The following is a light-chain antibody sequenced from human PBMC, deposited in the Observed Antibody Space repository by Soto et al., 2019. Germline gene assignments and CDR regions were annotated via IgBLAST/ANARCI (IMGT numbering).Light chain of an antibody. CDR3: QRRSNWDWT. CDR1: QSVSSY. CDR2: DAS. J-gene: IGKJ1*01. V-gene: IGKV3-11*01. Sequence: EIVLTQSPATLSLSPGERAPLSCRASQSVSSYLAWYQQKPGQAPRLLIYDASNRATGIPARFSGSGSGTDFTLTISSLEPEDFGVYYCQRRSNWDWTVGQGTKVEIK.